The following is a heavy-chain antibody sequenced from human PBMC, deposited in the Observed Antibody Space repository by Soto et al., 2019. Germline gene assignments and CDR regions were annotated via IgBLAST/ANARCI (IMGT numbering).Heavy chain of an antibody. CDR2: IIPNFDTP. V-gene: IGHV1-69*01. J-gene: IGHJ6*02. CDR1: GGSFNNYA. D-gene: IGHD3-10*01. CDR3: AVAMVREILIFESSGMHV. Sequence: QVHLVQSGAEVKKPGSSVKVSCKTSGGSFNNYAVSWVRQAPGQGLEWMGGIIPNFDTPNYAQKFQDRVTIIADESTSTVYLELRSRRSNDTAVYYWAVAMVREILIFESSGMHVWGQGTTVIVSS.